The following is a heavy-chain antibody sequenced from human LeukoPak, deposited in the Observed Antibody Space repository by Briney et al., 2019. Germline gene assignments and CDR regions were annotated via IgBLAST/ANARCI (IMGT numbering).Heavy chain of an antibody. V-gene: IGHV3-53*01. CDR1: GITVSSNY. J-gene: IGHJ5*02. CDR2: IYSDDRT. CDR3: ARDNRVVTIFGVVTRWWFDP. Sequence: GGSLRLSCAASGITVSSNYMSWVRQAPGKGLEWVSVIYSDDRTYYAESVTGRFPLSRDKSKNTLYLQMNSLRAEDTAVYYCARDNRVVTIFGVVTRWWFDPWGQGTLVTVSS. D-gene: IGHD3-3*01.